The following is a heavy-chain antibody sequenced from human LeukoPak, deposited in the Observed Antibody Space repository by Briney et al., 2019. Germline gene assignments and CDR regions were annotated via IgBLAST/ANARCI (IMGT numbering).Heavy chain of an antibody. V-gene: IGHV1-2*02. J-gene: IGHJ4*02. Sequence: GATVKVSCKTSGYPFSDYYIHWIRQASGQGLESMGWINPKNGDTKYAQRSQGRLTITMDTSIDTVYMELRSLRYGDTAVYYCARLSALWGQGTLVTVSS. CDR1: GYPFSDYY. CDR2: INPKNGDT. CDR3: ARLSAL.